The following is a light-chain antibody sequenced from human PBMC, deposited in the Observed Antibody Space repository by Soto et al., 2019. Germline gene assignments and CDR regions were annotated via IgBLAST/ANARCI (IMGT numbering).Light chain of an antibody. CDR1: TSDVGGFNY. CDR3: SSYTSTSTLYV. J-gene: IGLJ1*01. Sequence: LAQPASVSGSPGQSITISCTGTTSDVGGFNYVPWYQQHPSKAPKLMIYEVSSRPSGVSNRFSGSKSGNTASLTISGLQAEDEADYYCSSYTSTSTLYVFGTGTKVTVL. V-gene: IGLV2-14*01. CDR2: EVS.